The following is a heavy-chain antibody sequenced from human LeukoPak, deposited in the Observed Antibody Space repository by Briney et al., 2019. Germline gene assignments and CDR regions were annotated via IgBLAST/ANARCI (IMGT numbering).Heavy chain of an antibody. Sequence: PGGSLRLSCAASGFTVSNTYMIWVRQAPGKGLEWVSLLYSGGITNYADSVRGRLTISRDNYKNTLYLQMNSLRAEDTAVYFCARGVGDYWGQGTLVAVSS. V-gene: IGHV3-53*01. CDR2: LYSGGIT. CDR3: ARGVGDY. J-gene: IGHJ4*02. CDR1: GFTVSNTY. D-gene: IGHD3-3*01.